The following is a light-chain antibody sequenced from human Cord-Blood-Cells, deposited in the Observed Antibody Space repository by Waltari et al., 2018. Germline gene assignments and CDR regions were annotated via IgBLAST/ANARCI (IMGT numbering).Light chain of an antibody. CDR2: EVS. CDR3: SSYTISSTLV. Sequence: QSALTQPASVSGSPGQSIPISCTGTSSDVGGYNYVSWYQQHPGKAPKLMIYEVSNRPSGVSNRFSGSKSGNTASLTISGLQAEDEADYYCSSYTISSTLVFGGVTKLTVL. J-gene: IGLJ3*02. V-gene: IGLV2-14*01. CDR1: SSDVGGYNY.